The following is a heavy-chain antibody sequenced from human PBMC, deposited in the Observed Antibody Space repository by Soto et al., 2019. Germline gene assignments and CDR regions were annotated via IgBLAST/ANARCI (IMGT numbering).Heavy chain of an antibody. CDR3: AKKVPGSNPLDS. Sequence: SGFNFGGYAMSWVRQAPGKGLEWVSANSGSGGSTYYADSVRGRFTISRDNSKNTLYLQMNSLRVEDTAVYYCAKKVPGSNPLDSWGQGALVTVSS. V-gene: IGHV3-23*01. CDR1: GFNFGGYA. CDR2: NSGSGGST. J-gene: IGHJ4*02. D-gene: IGHD1-1*01.